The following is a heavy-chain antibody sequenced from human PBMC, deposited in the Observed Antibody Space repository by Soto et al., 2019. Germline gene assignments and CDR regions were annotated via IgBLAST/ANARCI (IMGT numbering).Heavy chain of an antibody. J-gene: IGHJ5*02. V-gene: IGHV1-18*01. CDR3: ARHHGPTTSENWFDP. D-gene: IGHD5-12*01. Sequence: ASVKVSCKASGYTFFTYDISWVRQVPGQGLEWMGWISTYSGDTKYAQKFQGRVTMTTDTSTTTAYLELRSLRSDDTAVYYCARHHGPTTSENWFDPWGQGTLVTVSS. CDR1: GYTFFTYD. CDR2: ISTYSGDT.